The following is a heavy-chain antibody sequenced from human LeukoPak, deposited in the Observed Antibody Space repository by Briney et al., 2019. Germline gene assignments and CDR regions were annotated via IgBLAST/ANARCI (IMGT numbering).Heavy chain of an antibody. CDR2: IIPIFGTA. CDR1: GGTFSSYA. V-gene: IGHV1-69*05. Sequence: ASVKVSCKASGGTFSSYAISWVRQAPGQGLEWMGGIIPIFGTANYAQKFQGRVTITTDESTSTAYMELSSLRSEDTAVYYCAGEGYYDSPSGGQGTRVTVSS. J-gene: IGHJ4*02. D-gene: IGHD3-22*01. CDR3: AGEGYYDSPS.